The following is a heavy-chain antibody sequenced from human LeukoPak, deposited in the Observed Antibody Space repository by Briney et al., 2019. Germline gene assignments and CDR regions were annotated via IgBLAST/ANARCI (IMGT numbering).Heavy chain of an antibody. Sequence: SETLSLTCAVYGGSFSGYYWSWIRQPPGKGLEWIGEINHSGSPNYNPSLKSRVTISVDTSKNQFSLKLSSVTAADTAVYYCARGQNFDYWGQGTLVTVSS. CDR2: INHSGSP. CDR1: GGSFSGYY. J-gene: IGHJ4*02. V-gene: IGHV4-34*01. CDR3: ARGQNFDY.